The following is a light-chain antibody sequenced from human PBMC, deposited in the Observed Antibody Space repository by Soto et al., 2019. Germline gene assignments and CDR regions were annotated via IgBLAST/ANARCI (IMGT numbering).Light chain of an antibody. V-gene: IGKV1-39*01. J-gene: IGKJ1*01. CDR3: QQSYSITWT. CDR1: QSISSF. Sequence: DIQMTQSPSSLSASLGDRVTITCRASQSISSFLSWFQQKPGKAPKLLIYAASSLQSGGPSRFSGSGSETDFTLPISSLQPEDFAPYDCQQSYSITWTFGQGTKVEIK. CDR2: AAS.